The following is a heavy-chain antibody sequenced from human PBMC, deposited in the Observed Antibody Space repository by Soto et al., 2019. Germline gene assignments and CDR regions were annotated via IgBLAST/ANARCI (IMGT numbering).Heavy chain of an antibody. CDR1: GGSISSYY. D-gene: IGHD3-10*01. CDR2: IYYSGST. Sequence: SETLSLTCTVSGGSISSYYWSWIRQPPGKGLEWIGYIYYSGSTNYNPSLKSRVTISVDTSKNQFSLKLSSVTAADTAVYYCASTEDYYGSGSFIFPYYYGMDVSGQGTTVTVPS. J-gene: IGHJ6*02. CDR3: ASTEDYYGSGSFIFPYYYGMDV. V-gene: IGHV4-59*01.